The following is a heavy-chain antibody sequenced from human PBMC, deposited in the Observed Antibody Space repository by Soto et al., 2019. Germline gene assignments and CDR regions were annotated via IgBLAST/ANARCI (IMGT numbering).Heavy chain of an antibody. CDR2: MNPNSGNI. CDR1: GYTFTSYD. Sequence: ASVKVSCKASGYTFTSYDINWVRQATGQGLEWMGWMNPNSGNIGYAQKFQGRVTMTRNTSISTAYMELSSLRSEDTAVYYCARGSYEVDMPDYRGQRTHVTGSS. V-gene: IGHV1-8*01. D-gene: IGHD2-2*01. CDR3: ARGSYEVDMPDY. J-gene: IGHJ4*02.